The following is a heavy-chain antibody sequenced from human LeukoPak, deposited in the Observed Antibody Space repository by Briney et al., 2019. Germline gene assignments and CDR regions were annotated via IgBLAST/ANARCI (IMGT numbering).Heavy chain of an antibody. Sequence: GGSLRLSCAASGFTFTSYAISWVRQAPGKGLEWVSGLSGSGGSTYYADSVQGRFTISRGNSKKTLYLQMNSLRAEDTAVYYCAKSTGIYYYEPPDYWGQGTLVTVSS. CDR2: LSGSGGST. V-gene: IGHV3-23*01. D-gene: IGHD3-22*01. CDR1: GFTFTSYA. CDR3: AKSTGIYYYEPPDY. J-gene: IGHJ4*02.